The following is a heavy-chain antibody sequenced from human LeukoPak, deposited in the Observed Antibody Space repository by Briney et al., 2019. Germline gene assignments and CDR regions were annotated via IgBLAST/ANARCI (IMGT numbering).Heavy chain of an antibody. V-gene: IGHV3-30-3*01. CDR2: ISYDGSNK. CDR3: AREVSVTSYFDY. D-gene: IGHD5/OR15-5a*01. CDR1: GFTFSSYA. Sequence: GGSLRLSCAASGFTFSSYAMHWVRQAPGKGLEWVAVISYDGSNKYYADSVKGRFTISRDNSKSTLYLQMNSLRAEDTAVYYCAREVSVTSYFDYWGQGTLVTVSS. J-gene: IGHJ4*02.